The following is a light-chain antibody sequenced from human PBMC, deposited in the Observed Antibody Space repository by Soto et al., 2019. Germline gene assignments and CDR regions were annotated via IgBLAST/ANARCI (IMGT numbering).Light chain of an antibody. Sequence: ESVLTQSPGSLSLSPGETATLSCRASQSIINNYLAWYQQKPGQAPRLLIYGASIRATGVPDRYSGSGSGTDFTLTITRLEAEDFAVYYCQQYGTSPPQYTFGQGTKLGVK. V-gene: IGKV3-20*01. CDR1: QSIINNY. CDR2: GAS. J-gene: IGKJ2*01. CDR3: QQYGTSPPQYT.